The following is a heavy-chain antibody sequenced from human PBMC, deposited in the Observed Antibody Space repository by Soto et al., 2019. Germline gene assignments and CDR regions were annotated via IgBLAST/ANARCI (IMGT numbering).Heavy chain of an antibody. D-gene: IGHD4-17*01. V-gene: IGHV4-30-2*01. CDR1: GGSISSGGYS. Sequence: SETLSLTCAVSGGSISSGGYSWSWIRQPPGKGLEWIGYIYHSGSTYYNPSLKSRVTISVDRSKNQFSLKLSSVTAADTAVYYCARGSTVSYYYYYYGMDVWGQGTTVTVSS. CDR3: ARGSTVSYYYYYYGMDV. J-gene: IGHJ6*02. CDR2: IYHSGST.